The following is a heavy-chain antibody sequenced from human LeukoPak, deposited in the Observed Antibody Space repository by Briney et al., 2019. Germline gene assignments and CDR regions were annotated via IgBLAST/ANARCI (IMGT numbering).Heavy chain of an antibody. J-gene: IGHJ3*02. CDR1: GFTFDDYA. V-gene: IGHV3-9*01. Sequence: GGSLRLSCVASGFTFDDYAMHWVRQAPGKGLEWVSGSSWNSGSIGYADSVKGRFTISRDNAKNSLYLQMNSLRAEDTASYYCAKDIGIAARPGAFDIWGQGTMVTVSS. D-gene: IGHD6-6*01. CDR2: SSWNSGSI. CDR3: AKDIGIAARPGAFDI.